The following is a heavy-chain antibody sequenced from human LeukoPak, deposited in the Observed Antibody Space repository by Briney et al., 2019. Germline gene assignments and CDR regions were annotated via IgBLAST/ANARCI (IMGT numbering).Heavy chain of an antibody. CDR2: IKQDGSEK. CDR3: ARDLSQDIVVVPAAQPNWFDP. D-gene: IGHD2-2*01. V-gene: IGHV3-7*01. CDR1: GFTFISYW. Sequence: PGGSLRLSCAASGFTFISYWMSWVRQAPGKGLEWVANIKQDGSEKYYVDSVKGRFTISRDNAKNSLYLQMNSLRAEDTAVYYCARDLSQDIVVVPAAQPNWFDPWGQGTLVTVSS. J-gene: IGHJ5*02.